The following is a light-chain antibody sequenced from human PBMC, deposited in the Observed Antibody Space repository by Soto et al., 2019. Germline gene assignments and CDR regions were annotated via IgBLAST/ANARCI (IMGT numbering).Light chain of an antibody. CDR1: QSISSW. CDR3: QQYNSYSRT. Sequence: DIQMPQSPSTLSASVGDRVTITCRASQSISSWLAWYQQKQGKATKLLIYKASSLESGVPSRFSGSGSGTAFTLTISSLQPDDFATYYCQQYNSYSRTFGQGTKVEIK. V-gene: IGKV1-5*03. CDR2: KAS. J-gene: IGKJ1*01.